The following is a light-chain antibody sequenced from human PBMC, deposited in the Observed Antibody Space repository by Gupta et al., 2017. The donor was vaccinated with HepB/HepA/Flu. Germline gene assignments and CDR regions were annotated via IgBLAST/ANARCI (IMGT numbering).Light chain of an antibody. CDR2: AIS. Sequence: EIVLTQSPGTLSLSPGERATLSCRTSQTVWDSQLAWYQQKPGQPPRLLIYAISTRATGIPDRVSGSGSGTDFTLTINRLEPEDFAVYYCLQYASSTWTFGPGTRLEIK. J-gene: IGKJ1*01. CDR1: QTVWDSQ. CDR3: LQYASSTWT. V-gene: IGKV3-20*01.